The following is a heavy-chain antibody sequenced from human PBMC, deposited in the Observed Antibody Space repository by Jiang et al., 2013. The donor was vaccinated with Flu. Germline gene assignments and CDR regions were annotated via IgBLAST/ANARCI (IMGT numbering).Heavy chain of an antibody. D-gene: IGHD5-18*01. CDR1: GGTFSSYT. Sequence: SVKVSCKASGGTFSSYTISWVRQAPGQGLEWMGWISAYNGNTNYAQKLQGRVTMTTDTSTSTAYMELRSLRSEDTAVYYCARENTAMVSPETQNLDAFDIWGQGTMVTVSS. J-gene: IGHJ3*02. CDR3: ARENTAMVSPETQNLDAFDI. V-gene: IGHV1-18*01. CDR2: ISAYNGNT.